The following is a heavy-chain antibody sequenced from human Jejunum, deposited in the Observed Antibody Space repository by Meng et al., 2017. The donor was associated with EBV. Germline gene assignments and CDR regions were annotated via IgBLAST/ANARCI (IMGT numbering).Heavy chain of an antibody. J-gene: IGHJ5*02. CDR2: VHSGGST. V-gene: IGHV4-39*01. Sequence: QLQLQESGPGLVKPSETLSLTCSVSGEFISGRNYYWGWIRQSPGKGLEWVASVHSGGSTHCNPSLKSRVTISMDMSKNQFFLKLTSVTAADTAVYYCARLIVVVPGARGGIGPWGPGTLVTV. D-gene: IGHD2-2*01. CDR3: ARLIVVVPGARGGIGP. CDR1: GEFISGRNYY.